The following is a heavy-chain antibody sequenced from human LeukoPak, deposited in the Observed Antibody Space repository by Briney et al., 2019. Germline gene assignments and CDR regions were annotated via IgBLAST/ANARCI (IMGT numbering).Heavy chain of an antibody. J-gene: IGHJ4*02. Sequence: GGSLRLSCAASGFTFSSYGMHWVRQAPGKGLEWVAFIRYDGRNKYYADSVKGRFTISRDNSKNTLYLQMNSLRAEDTAVYYCAKGRYYYDSSGGDYWGQGTLVTVSS. CDR3: AKGRYYYDSSGGDY. V-gene: IGHV3-30*02. CDR1: GFTFSSYG. D-gene: IGHD3-22*01. CDR2: IRYDGRNK.